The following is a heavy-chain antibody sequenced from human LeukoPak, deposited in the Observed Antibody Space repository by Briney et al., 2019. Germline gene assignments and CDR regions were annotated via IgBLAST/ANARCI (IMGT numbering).Heavy chain of an antibody. CDR3: AKEITRNYSFDY. J-gene: IGHJ4*02. V-gene: IGHV3-9*01. D-gene: IGHD3-10*01. CDR2: ITWNSGTI. Sequence: GGSLRLSCAASGFTFSSYWMSWVRQAPGKGLEWVSGITWNSGTIAYADSVKGRFTISRDNAKNSLYLQMNSLRPEDTALYYCAKEITRNYSFDYWGRGTLVTVSS. CDR1: GFTFSSYW.